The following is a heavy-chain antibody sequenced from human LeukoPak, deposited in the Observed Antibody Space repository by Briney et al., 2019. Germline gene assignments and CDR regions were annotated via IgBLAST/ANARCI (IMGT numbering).Heavy chain of an antibody. CDR3: ARVHRWRGYFDY. CDR1: GLTVTNAW. CDR2: ISYDGSNK. V-gene: IGHV3-30-3*01. J-gene: IGHJ4*02. Sequence: PGGSLRLSCAASGLTVTNAWMNWVRQAPGKGLEWVAVISYDGSNKYYADSVKGRFTISRDNSKNTLYLQMNSLRAEDTAVYYCARVHRWRGYFDYWGQGTLVTVSS. D-gene: IGHD4-23*01.